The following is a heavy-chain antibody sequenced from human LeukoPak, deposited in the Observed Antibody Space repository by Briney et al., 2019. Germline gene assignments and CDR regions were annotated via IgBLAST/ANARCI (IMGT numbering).Heavy chain of an antibody. CDR3: ARGKGAWYFDL. CDR1: GGSISNYY. CDR2: IYYSGST. Sequence: SETLSLTCTVFGGSISNYYWSWIRQPPGKGLEWIGYIYYSGSTNYNPSLKSRVTISVDTSKNQFSLKLSSVTAADTAVYYCARGKGAWYFDLWGRGTLVTVSS. V-gene: IGHV4-59*01. J-gene: IGHJ2*01.